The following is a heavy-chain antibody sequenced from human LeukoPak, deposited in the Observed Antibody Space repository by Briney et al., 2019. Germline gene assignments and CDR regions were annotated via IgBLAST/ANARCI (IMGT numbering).Heavy chain of an antibody. CDR3: ARDTGFPFFDF. CDR1: GGSISSYY. CDR2: IYYSGST. J-gene: IGHJ4*02. V-gene: IGHV4-59*12. Sequence: SETLSLTCTVSGGSISSYYWSWIRQPPGKGLEWIGYIYYSGSTNYNPSLKSRVTISVDTSKNQFSLKLSSVTAADTAVYYCARDTGFPFFDFWGQGTLVTVSS.